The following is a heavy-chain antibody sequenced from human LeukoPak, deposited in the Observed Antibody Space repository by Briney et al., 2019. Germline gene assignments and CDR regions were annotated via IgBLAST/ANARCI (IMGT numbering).Heavy chain of an antibody. CDR2: IYSGGNT. J-gene: IGHJ6*04. V-gene: IGHV3-53*01. CDR1: GFTVSSNY. D-gene: IGHD2-2*02. CDR3: ARDQGYTFGYGMDV. Sequence: PGGSLRLSCAASGFTVSSNYMSWVRQAPGKGLEWVSVIYSGGNTYYADSVKGRFTISRDNSKNTLYLQTNSLRAEDTAVYYCARDQGYTFGYGMDVWGKGTTDTVSS.